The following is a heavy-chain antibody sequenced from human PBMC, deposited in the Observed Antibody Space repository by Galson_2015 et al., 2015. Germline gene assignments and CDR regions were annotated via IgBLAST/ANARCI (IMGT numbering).Heavy chain of an antibody. D-gene: IGHD5-12*01. CDR3: TRVGGYDRPGGDY. CDR2: INSDGSIG. CDR1: GFTFSSYW. Sequence: SLRLSGEAYGFTFSSYWMHWVRQAPGKGLAWVSRINSDGSIGTYADSVKGRFTISRDNAKNTLYLQMDSLRADDTAVYYCTRVGGYDRPGGDYWGQGTLVTVSS. V-gene: IGHV3-74*01. J-gene: IGHJ4*02.